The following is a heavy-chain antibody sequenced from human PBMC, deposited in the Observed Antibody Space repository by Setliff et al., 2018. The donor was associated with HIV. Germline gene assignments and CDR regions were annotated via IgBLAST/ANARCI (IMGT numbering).Heavy chain of an antibody. J-gene: IGHJ4*02. D-gene: IGHD5-18*01. CDR1: GGSISSSSYY. CDR3: ARGGYRDGYDY. V-gene: IGHV4-39*07. CDR2: FHYSGST. Sequence: SETLSLTCNVSGGSISSSSYYWGWIRQPPGKGLEWIGRFHYSGSTSYNPSLRSRVTISVDTSKNQLSLKLRSVAAADTAVYYCARGGYRDGYDYWGQGTLVTVSS.